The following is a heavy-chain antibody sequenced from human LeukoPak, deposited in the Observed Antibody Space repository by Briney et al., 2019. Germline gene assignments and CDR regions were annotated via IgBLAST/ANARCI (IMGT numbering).Heavy chain of an antibody. CDR2: IYYSGST. CDR1: GGSISSYY. CDR3: AMLVGYSSDY. Sequence: SETLSLTCTVSGGSISSYYWSWIRQPPGKGLEWIGYIYYSGSTNYNPSLKSRVTISVDTSKNQFSLKLSSVTAADTAVYYCAMLVGYSSDYWGQGTLVAVSS. V-gene: IGHV4-59*01. J-gene: IGHJ4*02. D-gene: IGHD6-13*01.